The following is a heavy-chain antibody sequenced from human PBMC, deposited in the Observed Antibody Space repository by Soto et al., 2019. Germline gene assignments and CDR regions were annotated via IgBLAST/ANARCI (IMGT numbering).Heavy chain of an antibody. CDR2: ISAHNGNT. D-gene: IGHD6-6*01. CDR1: GYAFTTYG. J-gene: IGHJ4*02. CDR3: ARGRDGDY. V-gene: IGHV1-18*01. Sequence: QVHLVQSGAEVKKPGASVKVSLQGSGYAFTTYGITWVRQAPGQGLEWMGWISAHNGNTNYAQKLQGRVTVTRDTSTSTSYMELGSLRYDDTAVDYCARGRDGDYWGQGALVTVSS.